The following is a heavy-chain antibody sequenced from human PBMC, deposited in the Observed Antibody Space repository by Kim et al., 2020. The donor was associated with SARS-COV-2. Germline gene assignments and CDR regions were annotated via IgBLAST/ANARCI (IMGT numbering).Heavy chain of an antibody. Sequence: SLKTRVTISVETSKNQCSLKLSSVAAADTAVYYCARHLGGTGSYEYSFDYWGQGTLVTVSS. D-gene: IGHD3-16*01. CDR3: ARHLGGTGSYEYSFDY. V-gene: IGHV4-39*01. J-gene: IGHJ4*02.